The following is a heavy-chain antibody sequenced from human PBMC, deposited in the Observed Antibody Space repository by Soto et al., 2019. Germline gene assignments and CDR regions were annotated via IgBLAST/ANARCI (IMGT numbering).Heavy chain of an antibody. CDR2: ISYDGSNK. J-gene: IGHJ6*02. CDR1: GFTFSSYG. V-gene: IGHV3-30*18. Sequence: PGRSLRLSCAASGFTFSSYGMHWVRQAPGKGLEWVAVISYDGSNKYYADSVKGRFTISRDNSKNTLYLQMNSLRAEDTAVYYCAKDRGYYDFWSGFSTGYNYYYYYGMDVWGQGTTVTVSS. CDR3: AKDRGYYDFWSGFSTGYNYYYYYGMDV. D-gene: IGHD3-3*01.